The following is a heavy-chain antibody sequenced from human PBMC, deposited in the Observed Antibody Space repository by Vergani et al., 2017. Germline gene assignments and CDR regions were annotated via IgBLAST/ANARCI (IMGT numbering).Heavy chain of an antibody. V-gene: IGHV4-34*01. CDR3: ASVNTETNGHLYYYYYMDV. CDR2: IDHTGRP. CDR1: GGSFTSYH. D-gene: IGHD4-11*01. J-gene: IGHJ6*03. Sequence: QVQLQQWGGGLLKPSETLSLTCVVNGGSFTSYHWTWIRQSPGEGLEWVGDIDHTGRPDYNPSLKSRLTMSVDKSRNQFSLTRNSVTATDTAIYFCASVNTETNGHLYYYYYMDVWGQGTAVTVS.